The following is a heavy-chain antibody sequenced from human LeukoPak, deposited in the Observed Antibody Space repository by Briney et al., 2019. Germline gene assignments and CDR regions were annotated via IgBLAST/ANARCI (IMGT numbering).Heavy chain of an antibody. D-gene: IGHD6-6*01. CDR1: GFSSSSYW. J-gene: IGHJ4*02. Sequence: GGSLRLSCAASGFSSSSYWMSWVRQAPGKGLEWVANIKQDGSEKYYVDSVKGRFTNSRDNAKNSLFLQMNSLRAEDTAVYYCARGELVPNYWGQGTLVTVSS. CDR2: IKQDGSEK. V-gene: IGHV3-7*03. CDR3: ARGELVPNY.